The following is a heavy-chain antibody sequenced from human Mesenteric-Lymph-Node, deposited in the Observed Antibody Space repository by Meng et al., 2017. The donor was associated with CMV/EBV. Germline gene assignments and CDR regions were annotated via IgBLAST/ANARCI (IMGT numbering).Heavy chain of an antibody. Sequence: GSLRLSCTVSGGSISTYYWNWIRQPPGKGLEWIGYIDYTGSTNYSPSLKTRVTISMDTSKNQVSLELTSVTAADTAVYYCARYLDYYYYGMDVWGQGTTVTVSS. CDR2: IDYTGST. CDR3: ARYLDYYYYGMDV. J-gene: IGHJ6*02. CDR1: GGSISTYY. V-gene: IGHV4-59*01.